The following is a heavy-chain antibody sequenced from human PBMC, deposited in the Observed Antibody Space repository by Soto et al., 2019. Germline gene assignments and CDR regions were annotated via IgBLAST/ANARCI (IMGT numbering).Heavy chain of an antibody. CDR3: RSRDY. CDR1: GCTFSSYA. V-gene: IGHV1-69*05. J-gene: IGHJ4*02. Sequence: QVQLVQSGAEVKKPGSSVKVSCKASGCTFSSYAISWELQAPGQGLEWMGGIIPIFGTANYVQKFQGRVTINPDESSSTANMELSTLRSEDTAVYYCRSRDYWGQGTLVTVSS. CDR2: IIPIFGTA.